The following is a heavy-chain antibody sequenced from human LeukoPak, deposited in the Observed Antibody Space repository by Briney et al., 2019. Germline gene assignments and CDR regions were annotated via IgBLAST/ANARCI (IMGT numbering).Heavy chain of an antibody. CDR1: GGSISSYY. CDR3: ARRTGYYDGFDY. Sequence: SETLSLTCTVSGGSISSYYWSWIRQPPGKGLEWIGYIYYSGSTNYNPSLKRRVTISVDTSKNQFSLKLSSGTAADTAVYYCARRTGYYDGFDYWGQGTLVTVSS. D-gene: IGHD3/OR15-3a*01. V-gene: IGHV4-59*01. CDR2: IYYSGST. J-gene: IGHJ4*02.